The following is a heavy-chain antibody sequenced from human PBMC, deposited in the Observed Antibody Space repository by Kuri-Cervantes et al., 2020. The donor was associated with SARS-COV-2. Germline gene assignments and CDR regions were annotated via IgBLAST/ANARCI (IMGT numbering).Heavy chain of an antibody. J-gene: IGHJ6*02. Sequence: ESLKISCTVSGGSVSSGSYYWSWIRQPPGEGLEWIVYIYYSGSTNYNPSLKSRVTISVDTSKNQFSLKLSSLTAADPALYYCESGVTIFGEDVWGQGTTVTVSS. V-gene: IGHV4-61*01. CDR2: IYYSGST. D-gene: IGHD3-3*01. CDR1: GGSVSSGSYY. CDR3: ESGVTIFGEDV.